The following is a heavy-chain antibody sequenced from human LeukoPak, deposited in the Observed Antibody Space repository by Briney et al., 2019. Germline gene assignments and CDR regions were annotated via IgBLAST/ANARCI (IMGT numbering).Heavy chain of an antibody. CDR3: ASASSHRIAAGGDY. CDR1: APSVSNYW. J-gene: IGHJ4*02. D-gene: IGHD6-13*01. V-gene: IGHV3-74*03. CDR2: IHMDGSSR. Sequence: GPCLRLACAAPAPSVSNYWMDSVSQPGGKGRVWVLRIHMDGSSRTYAHSVKGPVTISRDNSKRTLCLQMSRLRAEDTAVYYCASASSHRIAAGGDYWGQGTLVTVSS.